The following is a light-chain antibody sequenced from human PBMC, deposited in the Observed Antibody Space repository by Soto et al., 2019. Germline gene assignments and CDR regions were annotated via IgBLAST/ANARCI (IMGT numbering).Light chain of an antibody. V-gene: IGKV1-27*01. CDR2: GAS. CDR1: QGISNY. J-gene: IGKJ1*01. CDR3: QKYDSAPWT. Sequence: PMTQSPSSLSASVGDRVTITCRASQGISNYLAWYQQKPGKVPKLLIYGASTLQSGVPSRLSGSGSGTDFTLIINSLQPEDVATYYCQKYDSAPWTFGQGTKVEI.